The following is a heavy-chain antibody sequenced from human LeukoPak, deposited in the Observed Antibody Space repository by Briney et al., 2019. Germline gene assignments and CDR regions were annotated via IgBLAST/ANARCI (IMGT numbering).Heavy chain of an antibody. D-gene: IGHD3-10*01. CDR3: ARGRLLLFGELDYYMDV. J-gene: IGHJ6*03. CDR1: GYTFTSYD. CDR2: MNPNSGNT. V-gene: IGHV1-8*03. Sequence: ASVKVSCKASGYTFTSYDINWVRQATGQGLEWMGWMNPNSGNTGYAQKFQGRVTITRITSISTAYMELSSLRSEDTAVYYWARGRLLLFGELDYYMDVWGKGTTVTVSS.